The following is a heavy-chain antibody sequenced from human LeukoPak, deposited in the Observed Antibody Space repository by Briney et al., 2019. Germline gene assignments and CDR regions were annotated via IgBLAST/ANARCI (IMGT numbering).Heavy chain of an antibody. CDR2: IYYSGST. V-gene: IGHV4-31*03. D-gene: IGHD2-15*01. J-gene: IGHJ4*02. CDR3: ASLKGYCSGGSCYYFDY. CDR1: GGSIGSGGYY. Sequence: PSETLSLTCTVSGGSIGSGGYYWSWIRQHPGKGLEWIGYIYYSGSTYYNPSLKSRVTISVDTSKNQFSLKLSSVTAADTAVYYCASLKGYCSGGSCYYFDYWGQGTLVTVSS.